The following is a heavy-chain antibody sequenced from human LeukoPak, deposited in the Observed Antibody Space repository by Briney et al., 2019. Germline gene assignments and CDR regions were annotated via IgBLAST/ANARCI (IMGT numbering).Heavy chain of an antibody. J-gene: IGHJ6*02. Sequence: GGSLRLSCAASGFTVSSNYMSWVRQAPGKGLEWVSAIYSGGSTYYADSMKGRFTISRDNSKNTLYLQMNSLRAEDTAVYYCARDRAYYDFWSGYYIPNYYYYGMDVWGQGTTVTVSS. CDR3: ARDRAYYDFWSGYYIPNYYYYGMDV. D-gene: IGHD3-3*01. V-gene: IGHV3-66*02. CDR1: GFTVSSNY. CDR2: IYSGGST.